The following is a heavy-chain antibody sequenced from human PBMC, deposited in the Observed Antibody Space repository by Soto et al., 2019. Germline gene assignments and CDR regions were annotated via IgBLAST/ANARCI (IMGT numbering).Heavy chain of an antibody. CDR1: GGSISSSSYY. Sequence: SETLSLTCTVSGGSISSSSYYWGWIRQPPGKGLEWIGSIYYSGNTYYNPSLKSRVTISVDTAKNQFSLKLSSVTAADTAVYYCARQYYFGSGSYYNRAFDFWGQGTLVTVSS. D-gene: IGHD3-10*01. J-gene: IGHJ4*02. CDR2: IYYSGNT. CDR3: ARQYYFGSGSYYNRAFDF. V-gene: IGHV4-39*01.